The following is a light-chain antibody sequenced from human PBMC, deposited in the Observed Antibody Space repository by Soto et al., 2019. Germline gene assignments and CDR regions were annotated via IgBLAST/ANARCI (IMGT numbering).Light chain of an antibody. CDR2: GNN. CDR1: SSNIGAGYD. J-gene: IGLJ3*02. Sequence: QPVLTQPPSVSGAPGQRVTISCTGSSSNIGAGYDVHWYQQLPGTAPKLLIYGNNNRPSGVPDRFSGSKSGTSASLAITGLQAEDEADYYCQSYDNSLVVFGGGTKVTVL. CDR3: QSYDNSLVV. V-gene: IGLV1-40*01.